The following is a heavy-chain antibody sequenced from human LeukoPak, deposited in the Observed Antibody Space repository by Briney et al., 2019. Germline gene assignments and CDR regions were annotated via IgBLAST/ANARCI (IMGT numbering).Heavy chain of an antibody. CDR3: AKGGYDSRGYYYADY. CDR2: ISSNGGST. CDR1: GFTFSSYA. D-gene: IGHD3-22*01. V-gene: IGHV3-23*01. Sequence: GGSLRLSCAASGFTFSSYAMSWVRQAPGKGLEWVSAISSNGGSTYYADSVKGRFAISRDNSKNTLYLQMNSLRAEDTAVYYCAKGGYDSRGYYYADYWGQGTLVTVSS. J-gene: IGHJ4*02.